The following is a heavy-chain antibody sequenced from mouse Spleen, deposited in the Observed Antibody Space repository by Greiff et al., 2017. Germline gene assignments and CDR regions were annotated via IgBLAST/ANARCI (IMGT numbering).Heavy chain of an antibody. D-gene: IGHD2-2*01. CDR2: IYPGDGDT. CDR1: GYAFSSSW. J-gene: IGHJ2*01. CDR3: ARGGYDGFDY. Sequence: VQLQQSGPELVKPGASVKISCKASGYAFSSSWMNWVKQRPGKGLEWIGRIYPGDGDTNYNGKFKGKATLTADKSSSTAYMQLSSLTSEDSAVYFCARGGYDGFDYWGQGTTLTVSS. V-gene: IGHV1-82*01.